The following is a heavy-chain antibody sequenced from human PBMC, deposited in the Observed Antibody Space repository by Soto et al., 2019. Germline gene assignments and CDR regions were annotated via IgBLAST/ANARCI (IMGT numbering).Heavy chain of an antibody. Sequence: ASVKVSCKASGYTFTSYDINWVRQATGQGLEWMGWMNPNSGNTGYAQKFQGRVTMTRNTSISTAYMELSSLRSEDTAVYYCARGSEYCSSTSCYVRRGTNWFDPWGQGTLVTVSS. V-gene: IGHV1-8*01. J-gene: IGHJ5*02. CDR3: ARGSEYCSSTSCYVRRGTNWFDP. D-gene: IGHD2-2*01. CDR2: MNPNSGNT. CDR1: GYTFTSYD.